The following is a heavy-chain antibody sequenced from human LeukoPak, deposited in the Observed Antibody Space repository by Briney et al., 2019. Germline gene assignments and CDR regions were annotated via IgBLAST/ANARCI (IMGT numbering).Heavy chain of an antibody. J-gene: IGHJ6*03. D-gene: IGHD1-26*01. CDR1: GFTISPYW. Sequence: GGSLRLSCAASGFTISPYWMHWVRQTPGKGLVWVSHISRDGSNTVYADSVKGRFTISRDNANKTLYLQMNSLRGDDTAVYYCAREWDLPGAYYMDVWGKGTTVTVSS. V-gene: IGHV3-74*01. CDR3: AREWDLPGAYYMDV. CDR2: ISRDGSNT.